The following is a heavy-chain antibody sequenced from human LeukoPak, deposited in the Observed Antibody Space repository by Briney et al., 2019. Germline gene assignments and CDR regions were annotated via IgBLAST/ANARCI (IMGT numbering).Heavy chain of an antibody. D-gene: IGHD3-16*01. CDR2: IWYDGSNK. Sequence: GGSLRLSCAASGFTFSSHGMHWVRQAPGKGLEWVAVIWYDGSNKYYADSVKGRFTISRDNSKNTLYLQMNSLRAEDTAVYYCASEDRFGGDYYMDVWGKGTTVTVSS. J-gene: IGHJ6*03. CDR3: ASEDRFGGDYYMDV. CDR1: GFTFSSHG. V-gene: IGHV3-33*01.